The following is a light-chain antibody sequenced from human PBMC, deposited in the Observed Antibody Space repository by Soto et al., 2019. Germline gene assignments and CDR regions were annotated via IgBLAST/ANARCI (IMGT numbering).Light chain of an antibody. CDR1: TSNVGGYNS. CDR2: EVR. Sequence: QSVLTQPATVSGSAGQPITISCTGTTSNVGGYNSVSWYQQHPGKAPKLIIYEVRRRPSGVSNRFSGSMAANTASLTISGLQTEDEADYYCCSFTTTTSYVFGTGTKVTVL. CDR3: CSFTTTTSYV. V-gene: IGLV2-14*03. J-gene: IGLJ1*01.